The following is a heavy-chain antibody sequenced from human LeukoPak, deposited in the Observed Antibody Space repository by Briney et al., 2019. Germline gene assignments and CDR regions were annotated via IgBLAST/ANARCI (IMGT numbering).Heavy chain of an antibody. Sequence: GASVKVSCKASGYTFTGYYMHWVRQAPGQGLEWMGWINPNSGNTSYAQKFQGWVTITRDTSISTAYMELSRLRSEDTAVYYCARGTQYCRTTTCSGTTIDYWGQGTLVTVSS. V-gene: IGHV1-2*04. J-gene: IGHJ4*02. CDR1: GYTFTGYY. CDR2: INPNSGNT. D-gene: IGHD2-2*01. CDR3: ARGTQYCRTTTCSGTTIDY.